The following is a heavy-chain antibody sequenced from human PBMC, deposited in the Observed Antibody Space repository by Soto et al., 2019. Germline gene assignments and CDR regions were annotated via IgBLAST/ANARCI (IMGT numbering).Heavy chain of an antibody. CDR1: GYSFTSYW. CDR2: AYPDDSDI. D-gene: IGHD5-18*01. Sequence: GESLKISCKGSGYSFTSYWIGWVRQMPGKGLEWMGNAYPDDSDIKYSPSFEGQVTMSVDKSISTAYLQWTSLRASDTAVYFCASRADTDYYYGMDVWGQGTTVTVSS. V-gene: IGHV5-51*01. CDR3: ASRADTDYYYGMDV. J-gene: IGHJ6*02.